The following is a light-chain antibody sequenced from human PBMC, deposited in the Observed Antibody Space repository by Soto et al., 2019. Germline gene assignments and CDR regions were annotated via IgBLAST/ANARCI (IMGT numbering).Light chain of an antibody. CDR1: QSVSSN. J-gene: IGKJ4*01. Sequence: EIVMTQSPATLSVSPGERATISCRASQSVSSNLAWYQQKPGQAPRLLIYGASTRATDIPARFSGSGSGTEFTLTISSLQSEDFAVYYGQQYNNWPLTFGGGTKVDI. CDR2: GAS. CDR3: QQYNNWPLT. V-gene: IGKV3-15*01.